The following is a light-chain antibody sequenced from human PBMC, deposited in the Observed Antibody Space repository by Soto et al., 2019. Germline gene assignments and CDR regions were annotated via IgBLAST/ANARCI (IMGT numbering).Light chain of an antibody. CDR2: DAS. V-gene: IGKV3-11*01. CDR3: HQRRNLPWT. J-gene: IGKJ3*01. CDR1: QSLFSY. Sequence: EIVLTQSPAILSLSPGERATLSCRASQSLFSYLAWFQQKPGQAPRLLIYDASNRATGIPARFSGSGSGTDFTLTISSLEPEALTVYCCHQRRNLPWTFGPGTRVAI.